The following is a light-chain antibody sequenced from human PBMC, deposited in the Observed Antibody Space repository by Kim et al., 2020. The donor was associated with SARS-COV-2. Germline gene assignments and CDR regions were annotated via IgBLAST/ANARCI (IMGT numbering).Light chain of an antibody. CDR1: SLRSFY. J-gene: IGLJ1*01. Sequence: ALGETVRVTCKGDSLRSFYASWYKQKPGQAPVLVIYGKNNRPSGIPDRFSGSSSGNTASLTITGAQAEDEADYYCNSRDSSGNHHVFGTGTKVTVL. CDR2: GKN. CDR3: NSRDSSGNHHV. V-gene: IGLV3-19*01.